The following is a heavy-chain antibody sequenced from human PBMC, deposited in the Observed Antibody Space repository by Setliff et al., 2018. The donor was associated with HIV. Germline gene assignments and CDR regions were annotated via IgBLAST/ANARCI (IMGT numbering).Heavy chain of an antibody. Sequence: PSETLSLTCTVSGGSISSSSYYWGWIRQPPGKGLEWIGSIYYSGSTYYNPSLKSRVTISADTSKNQFSLNLSSVTAADTAVYYCARDQGGPVDYWGQGTLVTVSS. J-gene: IGHJ4*02. V-gene: IGHV4-39*07. CDR2: IYYSGST. CDR1: GGSISSSSYY. D-gene: IGHD3-16*01. CDR3: ARDQGGPVDY.